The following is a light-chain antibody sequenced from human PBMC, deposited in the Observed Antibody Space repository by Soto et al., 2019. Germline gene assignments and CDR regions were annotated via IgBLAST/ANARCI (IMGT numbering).Light chain of an antibody. CDR3: QQYGGSPPT. Sequence: EIVLTQSPGTLSLSPGERATLSCRASQSVSSSYLAWYQQKPGQAPRLLIYGASTRATGIPDRFSGSGSGTDFTLTITRLEPEDFAVYYCQQYGGSPPTFGQGNKV. CDR1: QSVSSSY. CDR2: GAS. J-gene: IGKJ1*01. V-gene: IGKV3-20*01.